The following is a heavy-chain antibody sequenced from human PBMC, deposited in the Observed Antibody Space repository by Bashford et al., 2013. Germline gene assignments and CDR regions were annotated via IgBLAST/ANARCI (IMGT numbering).Heavy chain of an antibody. CDR3: ARDSGYDILTGAHRRGYYGMDV. D-gene: IGHD3-9*01. V-gene: IGHV1-69*13. J-gene: IGHJ6*02. CDR1: GGSFSNYA. Sequence: SVKVSCKASGGSFSNYAINWVRQAPGQGLEWMGWISAYNGNTKYPQKFQGRVTITADESTSTAYMELSSLRSEDTAVYYCARDSGYDILTGAHRRGYYGMDVWGQGTTVTVSS. CDR2: ISAYNGNT.